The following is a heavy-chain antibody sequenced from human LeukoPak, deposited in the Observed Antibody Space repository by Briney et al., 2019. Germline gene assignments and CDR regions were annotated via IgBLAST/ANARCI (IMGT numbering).Heavy chain of an antibody. CDR1: GYTFTSYD. V-gene: IGHV1-8*01. CDR2: MNPNSGNT. Sequence: ASVKVSCRASGYTFTSYDINWVRQATGQGLEWMGWMNPNSGNTGYAQKFQGRVTITADKSTSTAYMELSSLRSEDTAVYYCARGDPRYNYSNPVVDYYYYYMDVWGKGTTVTVSS. J-gene: IGHJ6*03. CDR3: ARGDPRYNYSNPVVDYYYYYMDV. D-gene: IGHD4-11*01.